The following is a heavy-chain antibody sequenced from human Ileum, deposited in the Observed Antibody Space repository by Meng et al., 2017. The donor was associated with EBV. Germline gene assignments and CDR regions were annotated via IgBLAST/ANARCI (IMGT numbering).Heavy chain of an antibody. CDR1: GYTFINNG. J-gene: IGHJ4*02. CDR3: ASNGDEVDY. CDR2: ISTFNGNT. D-gene: IGHD4-17*01. Sequence: VRLVQAGGEGKKPGASVKVSCKASGYTFINNGFSWVRQAPGQGLEWMGWISTFNGNTNYAQKFQGRLTVTTDTSTNTAYMELRNLRSDDTAVYYCASNGDEVDYWGQGTLVTVSS. V-gene: IGHV1-18*01.